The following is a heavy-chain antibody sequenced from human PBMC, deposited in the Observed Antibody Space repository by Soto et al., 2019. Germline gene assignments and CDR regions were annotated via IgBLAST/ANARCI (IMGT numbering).Heavy chain of an antibody. J-gene: IGHJ4*02. CDR1: GGTFSRYA. CDR2: IIPMFGKA. CDR3: ARDGTLYDSSGYYYLY. V-gene: IGHV1-69*01. D-gene: IGHD3-22*01. Sequence: QVQLVQSGAEVKKPGSSVKVSCTASGGTFSRYAISWVRQAPGQGLEWMGGIIPMFGKANYAQKFQGRVTITADESMSTGYMELRSLRSEDTAVYYCARDGTLYDSSGYYYLYWGQGTLVTVSS.